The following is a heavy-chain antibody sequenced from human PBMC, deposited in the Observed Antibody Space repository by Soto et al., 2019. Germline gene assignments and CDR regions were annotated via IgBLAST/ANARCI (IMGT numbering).Heavy chain of an antibody. J-gene: IGHJ6*03. Sequence: PSETLSLTCAVYGGSCSGYYWSWIRQPAGKGLEWIGEINHSGSTNYNPSLKSRVTISVDTSKNQFSLKLSSVTAADTAVYYCAILWPRGQWLRFYYYYMDVWGKGTTVTVYS. CDR1: GGSCSGYY. D-gene: IGHD6-19*01. CDR3: AILWPRGQWLRFYYYYMDV. CDR2: INHSGST. V-gene: IGHV4-34*01.